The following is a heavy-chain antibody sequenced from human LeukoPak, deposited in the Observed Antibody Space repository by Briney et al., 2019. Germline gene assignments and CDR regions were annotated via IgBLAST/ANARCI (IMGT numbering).Heavy chain of an antibody. V-gene: IGHV3-21*01. J-gene: IGHJ4*02. D-gene: IGHD3-3*01. CDR2: ISSSSSYI. CDR3: ARSSVDFGVVTDFDY. Sequence: GGSLRLSCAASGFTFSDYYMNWIRQAPGKGLEWVSSISSSSSYIYYADSVKGRFTISRDNAENSLYLQMNSLRAEDTAVYYCARSSVDFGVVTDFDYWGQGTLVTVSS. CDR1: GFTFSDYY.